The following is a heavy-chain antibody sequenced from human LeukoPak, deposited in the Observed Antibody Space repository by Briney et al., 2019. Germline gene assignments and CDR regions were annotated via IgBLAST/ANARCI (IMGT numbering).Heavy chain of an antibody. J-gene: IGHJ4*02. D-gene: IGHD2-2*01. CDR1: GGSISSSSYY. V-gene: IGHV4-39*01. CDR3: ARLRIVVVPAAITH. Sequence: SETLSLTCTVSGGSISSSSYYWGWIRQPPGKGLEWIGSIYYSGSTYYNPSLKSRVTISIDTSKNQFSLKLSSVTAADTAVYYCARLRIVVVPAAITHWGQGTLVTVSS. CDR2: IYYSGST.